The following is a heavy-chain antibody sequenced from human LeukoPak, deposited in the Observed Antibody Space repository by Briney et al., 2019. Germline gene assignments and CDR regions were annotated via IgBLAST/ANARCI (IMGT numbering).Heavy chain of an antibody. Sequence: PGGSLRLSCAASGFTFSSYAMHWVRQAPGKGLEWVAVISYDGSNKYYADSVKGRFTISRDNSKNTLYLQMNSLRAEDTAVYYCARTWELQACMDVWGKGTTVTVSS. J-gene: IGHJ6*04. D-gene: IGHD1-26*01. V-gene: IGHV3-30-3*01. CDR3: ARTWELQACMDV. CDR1: GFTFSSYA. CDR2: ISYDGSNK.